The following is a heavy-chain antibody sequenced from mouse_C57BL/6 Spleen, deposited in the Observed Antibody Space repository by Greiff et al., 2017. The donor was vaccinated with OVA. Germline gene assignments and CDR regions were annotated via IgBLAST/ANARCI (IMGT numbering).Heavy chain of an antibody. CDR1: GFTFSSYA. CDR3: TRDRYYGYFDY. Sequence: VQLKESGEGLVKPGGSLKLSCAASGFTFSSYAMSWVRQTPEKRLEWVAYISSGGDYIYYADTVKGRFTISRDNARNTLYLQMSSLKSEDTAMYYCTRDRYYGYFDYWGQGTTLTVSS. CDR2: ISSGGDYI. V-gene: IGHV5-9-1*02. D-gene: IGHD1-1*01. J-gene: IGHJ2*01.